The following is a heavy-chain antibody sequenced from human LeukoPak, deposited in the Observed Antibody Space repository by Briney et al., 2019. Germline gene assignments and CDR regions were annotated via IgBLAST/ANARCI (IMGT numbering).Heavy chain of an antibody. CDR3: ARSVGGSGSYVNYYYYGMDV. V-gene: IGHV1-2*04. D-gene: IGHD3-10*01. CDR1: GYTFTGYY. Sequence: ASVKVSCKASGYTFTGYYMHWVRQAPGQGLEWMGWINPNSGGTNYAQKFQGWVTMTRDTSISTAYMELSRLRSDDTAVYYCARSVGGSGSYVNYYYYGMDVWGQGTTVTVSS. J-gene: IGHJ6*02. CDR2: INPNSGGT.